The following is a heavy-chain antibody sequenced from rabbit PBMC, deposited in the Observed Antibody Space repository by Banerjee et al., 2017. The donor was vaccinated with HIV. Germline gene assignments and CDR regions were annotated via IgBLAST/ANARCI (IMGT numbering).Heavy chain of an antibody. J-gene: IGHJ2*01. CDR3: ARNYVNAFDP. CDR1: GFTISSYDY. D-gene: IGHD1-1*01. Sequence: QEQLVESGGGLVKPGGTLTLTCTVSGFTISSYDYMCWVRQAPGKGLEWIGCIYGGSGGDTYYAAWAKGRFAISKTSSTTVTLQMSSLTVADTATYFCARNYVNAFDPWGPGTLVTVS. CDR2: IYGGSGGDT. V-gene: IGHV1S45*01.